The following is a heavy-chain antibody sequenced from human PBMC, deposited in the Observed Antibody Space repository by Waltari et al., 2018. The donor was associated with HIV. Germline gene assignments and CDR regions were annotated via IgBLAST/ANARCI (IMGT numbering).Heavy chain of an antibody. CDR3: ARSFSGYSNYFDP. CDR2: MSYSGST. Sequence: QLQLQDSGPGLVQSPETLSPTCTVSGGSTPRRSSSWGGISQPPGKGLEWIGSMSYSGSTYHNPSLRSRLTISVDTSKNQFSLKLTSVTAADTAVYYCARSFSGYSNYFDPWGQGTLVTVSS. CDR1: GGSTPRRSSS. D-gene: IGHD4-4*01. V-gene: IGHV4-39*01. J-gene: IGHJ5*02.